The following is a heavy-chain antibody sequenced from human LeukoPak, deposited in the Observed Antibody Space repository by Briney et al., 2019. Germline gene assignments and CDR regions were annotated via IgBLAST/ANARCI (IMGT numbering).Heavy chain of an antibody. CDR2: THHTGNT. D-gene: IGHD3-10*01. J-gene: IGHJ4*02. V-gene: IGHV4-34*09. CDR1: GGSFSGYY. CDR3: ATYGGVRGLSFDY. Sequence: PSETLSLTCAVYGGSFSGYYWSWIRQHPGKGLEWIGYTHHTGNTYYNPSLKSRLTISVDTSRNQFYLKLSSVTAADTAVYYCATYGGVRGLSFDYWGQGTLVTVSS.